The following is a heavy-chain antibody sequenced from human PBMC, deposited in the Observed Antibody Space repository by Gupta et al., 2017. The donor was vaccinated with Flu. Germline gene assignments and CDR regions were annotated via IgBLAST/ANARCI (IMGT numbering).Heavy chain of an antibody. D-gene: IGHD4-17*01. V-gene: IGHV1-3*01. J-gene: IGHJ4*02. CDR3: ARVDRYDDYQPPFDY. Sequence: QVQLVQSGAEVKKPGASVKVSCKASGYTFTSYAMHWVRQAPGQRLEWMGWINAGNGNTKYSQKFQGRVTITRDTSASTAYMELSSLRSEDTAVYYCARVDRYDDYQPPFDYWGQGTLVTVYS. CDR2: INAGNGNT. CDR1: GYTFTSYA.